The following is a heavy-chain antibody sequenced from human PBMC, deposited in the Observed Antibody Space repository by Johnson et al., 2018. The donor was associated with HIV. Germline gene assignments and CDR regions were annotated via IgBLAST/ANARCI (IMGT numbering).Heavy chain of an antibody. J-gene: IGHJ3*02. CDR3: ARDRGAFDI. CDR1: QFTFSNFG. CDR2: ISYDGSNK. Sequence: QVQLVESGGGLAKPAWSPRLSCGASQFTFSNFGIHWVRQAPGKGLEWVAVISYDGSNKYYADSVKGRFTISRDNSKNTLYLQMNSLRAEDTAVYYCARDRGAFDIWGQGTMVTVSS. V-gene: IGHV3-30*03.